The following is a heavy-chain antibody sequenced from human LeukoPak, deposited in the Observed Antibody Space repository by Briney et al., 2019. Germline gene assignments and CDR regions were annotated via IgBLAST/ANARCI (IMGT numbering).Heavy chain of an antibody. J-gene: IGHJ4*02. CDR3: ARHDSSVYYFFDY. V-gene: IGHV4-39*01. CDR2: IYYSGST. D-gene: IGHD3-22*01. Sequence: PSETLSLTCTVSGGSISSSSYYWGWIRQPPGKGLEWIGSIYYSGSTYYNPSLKSRVTISVDTSKNQFSLKLRSVTAADTAVYSCARHDSSVYYFFDYWGQGTLVTVSS. CDR1: GGSISSSSYY.